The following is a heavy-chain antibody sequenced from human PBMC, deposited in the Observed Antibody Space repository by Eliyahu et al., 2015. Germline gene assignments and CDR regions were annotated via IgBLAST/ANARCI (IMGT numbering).Heavy chain of an antibody. CDR1: GGGSISSYY. D-gene: IGHD3-22*01. V-gene: IGHV4-4*09. Sequence: QVQLQESAPGLVKPSETLSLTCTVSGGGSISSYYWSWIRQPPGKGLEWIGYIYTSGSTNYNPSLKSRVTISVDTSKNQFSLKLSSVTAADTAVYYCARKVVVSYHDAFDIWGQGTMVTVSS. CDR3: ARKVVVSYHDAFDI. CDR2: IYTSGST. J-gene: IGHJ3*02.